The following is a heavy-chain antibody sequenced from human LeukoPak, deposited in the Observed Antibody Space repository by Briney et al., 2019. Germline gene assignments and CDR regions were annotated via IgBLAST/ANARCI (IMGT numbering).Heavy chain of an antibody. V-gene: IGHV3-30*02. J-gene: IGHJ4*02. CDR3: ARGPMVRGPDY. CDR2: IRHDGSNK. D-gene: IGHD3-10*01. Sequence: GGSLRLSCAASGFTFSSSGMHWVRQAPGKGLEWVAFIRHDGSNKYYADSVKGRFTISRDNSKNSLYLQVNSLRAEDTAVYYCARGPMVRGPDYWGQGTLVTVSS. CDR1: GFTFSSSG.